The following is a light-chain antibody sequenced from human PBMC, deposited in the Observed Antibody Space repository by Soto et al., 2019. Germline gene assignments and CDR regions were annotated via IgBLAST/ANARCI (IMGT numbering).Light chain of an antibody. Sequence: DVVMTQSPLSLPVTLGQPASISCRSSQSLVYSDGNTYLNWFQQRRGQSPRRLIYKVSNRHSGVLHSFRGGGAGAVFTLKLSGVEAEDGGVYCDMEGARWPPRFGRGTKVEIK. CDR1: QSLVYSDGNTY. CDR2: KVS. CDR3: MEGARWPPR. J-gene: IGKJ1*01. V-gene: IGKV2-30*01.